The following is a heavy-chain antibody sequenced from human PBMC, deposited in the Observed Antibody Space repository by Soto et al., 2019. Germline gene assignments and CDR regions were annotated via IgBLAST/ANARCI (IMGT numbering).Heavy chain of an antibody. J-gene: IGHJ3*02. Sequence: PGGSLRLSCATSGFIFTTYAMNWIRQAPGKGLEWVSAISSSGESTFYAESVRGRFTISRDNSLNTLYLQMRSLRPEDTAVYYCAHPRGFGVFDAVDIWGQGXMVTV. CDR2: ISSSGEST. CDR1: GFIFTTYA. CDR3: AHPRGFGVFDAVDI. V-gene: IGHV3-23*01. D-gene: IGHD3-10*01.